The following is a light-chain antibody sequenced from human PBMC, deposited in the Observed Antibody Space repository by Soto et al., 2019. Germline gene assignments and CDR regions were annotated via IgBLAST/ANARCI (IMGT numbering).Light chain of an antibody. CDR3: AACHARLF. J-gene: IGLJ1*01. CDR1: SSNIGSNT. V-gene: IGLV1-44*01. Sequence: QSVLTQPPSASGTPGQRVTISCSGSSSNIGSNTVNWYQQLPGTAPKLLIYSNNQRPSGVPDRFSGSKSGTSASLAISGLQSVDEADYYCAACHARLFFVTGSKVTVL. CDR2: SNN.